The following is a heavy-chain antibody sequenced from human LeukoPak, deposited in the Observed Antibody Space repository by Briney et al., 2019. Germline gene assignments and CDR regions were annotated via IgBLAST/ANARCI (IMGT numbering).Heavy chain of an antibody. D-gene: IGHD3-10*01. CDR3: ARGSLMGWFGESHYFDY. CDR1: GLTFSSYG. CDR2: IWYDGSNK. J-gene: IGHJ4*02. V-gene: IGHV3-33*01. Sequence: GRSLRLSCAASGLTFSSYGMHWVRQAPGKGLEWVAVIWYDGSNKYYADSVKGRFTISRDNSKNTLYLQMNSLRAEDTAVYYCARGSLMGWFGESHYFDYWGQGTLVTVSS.